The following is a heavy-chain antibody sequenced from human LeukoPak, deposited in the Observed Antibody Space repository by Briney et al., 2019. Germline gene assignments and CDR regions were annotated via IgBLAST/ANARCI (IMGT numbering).Heavy chain of an antibody. Sequence: GGSLRLSCAASGFTFSSYGMHWVRQAPGKGLEWVAVIWYDGSNKYYADSVKDRFTISRDNSKNTLYLQMNSLRAEDTAVYYCARDLGYYDSSGYDYGMDVWGQGTTVTVSS. D-gene: IGHD3-22*01. J-gene: IGHJ6*02. CDR3: ARDLGYYDSSGYDYGMDV. V-gene: IGHV3-33*01. CDR1: GFTFSSYG. CDR2: IWYDGSNK.